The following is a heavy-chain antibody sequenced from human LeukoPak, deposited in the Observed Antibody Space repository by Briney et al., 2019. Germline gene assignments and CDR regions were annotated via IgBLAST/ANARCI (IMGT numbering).Heavy chain of an antibody. CDR3: ARDYDILTGYYTPDY. J-gene: IGHJ4*02. Sequence: PGGSLRLSCAASGFTFSSYSMNWVRQAPGKGLEWVSSISSSSSYLYYADSVKGRFTISRDNAKNSLYLQMNSLRAEDTAVYYCARDYDILTGYYTPDYWGQGTLVTVSS. CDR2: ISSSSSYL. D-gene: IGHD3-9*01. CDR1: GFTFSSYS. V-gene: IGHV3-21*01.